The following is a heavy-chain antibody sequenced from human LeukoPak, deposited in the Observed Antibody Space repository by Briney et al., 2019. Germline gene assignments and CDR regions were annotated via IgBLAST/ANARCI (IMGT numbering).Heavy chain of an antibody. CDR1: GFTFISYE. Sequence: GGALRLSFAASGFTFISYEMNWVRQAPGKGLEGVSYISSSGSSIYYAGCLRERFTISRDNAKNSLYLQMNSLRAEDTAVYYCARGDYGSGSYYFDYWGQGTLVTVSS. CDR3: ARGDYGSGSYYFDY. J-gene: IGHJ4*02. D-gene: IGHD3-10*01. CDR2: ISSSGSSI. V-gene: IGHV3-48*03.